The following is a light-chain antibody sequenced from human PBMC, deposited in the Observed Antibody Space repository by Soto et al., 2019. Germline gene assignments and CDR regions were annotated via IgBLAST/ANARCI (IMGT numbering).Light chain of an antibody. J-gene: IGLJ1*01. Sequence: QSVLTQPASVSGSPGQSITISCTGTSTDVGRYNYVSWYQQHPGKAPKLMVYDVSNRPSWVSNRFSGSKSGITASLTISGLQAEDEADYYCTSYTSDSPSVLGTGTKVTVL. CDR3: TSYTSDSPSV. CDR2: DVS. CDR1: STDVGRYNY. V-gene: IGLV2-14*01.